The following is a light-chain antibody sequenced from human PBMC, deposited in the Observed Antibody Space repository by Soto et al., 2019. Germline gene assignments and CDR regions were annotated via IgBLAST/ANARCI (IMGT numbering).Light chain of an antibody. Sequence: EIVMTQSPATLSVSPGERATLSCRASQSVSSNLAWYQQKPGQAPRLLIYGASTRDTGIPARFSGSGSGTESTLTISSLQSEDFAIYYCQQYNNWSPQFTFGPGTKVDIK. CDR1: QSVSSN. J-gene: IGKJ3*01. CDR2: GAS. V-gene: IGKV3D-15*01. CDR3: QQYNNWSPQFT.